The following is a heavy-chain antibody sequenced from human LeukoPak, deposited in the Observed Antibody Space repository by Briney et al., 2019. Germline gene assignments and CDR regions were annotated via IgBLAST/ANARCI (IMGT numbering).Heavy chain of an antibody. V-gene: IGHV1-69*13. Sequence: SVKVSCKASGGTFSSYAISWVRQAPGQGLEWMGGIIPIFGTANYAQKFQGRVTITADESTSTAYMELRSLRSEDTAVYYCARSRYDILTGPFGPWGQGTLVTVSS. CDR2: IIPIFGTA. CDR1: GGTFSSYA. CDR3: ARSRYDILTGPFGP. J-gene: IGHJ5*02. D-gene: IGHD3-9*01.